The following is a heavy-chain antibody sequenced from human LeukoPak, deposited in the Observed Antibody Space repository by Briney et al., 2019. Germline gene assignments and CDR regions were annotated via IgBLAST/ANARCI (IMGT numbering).Heavy chain of an antibody. CDR1: GFTFSSYS. J-gene: IGHJ3*02. Sequence: GGSLRLSCAASGFTFSSYSMNWVRQAPGKGLEWVSSISSSSSYIYYADSVKGRFTIPRDNAKNSLYLQMNSLRAEDTAVYYCARDGHDFWSRRGDAFDIWGQGTMVTVSS. CDR3: ARDGHDFWSRRGDAFDI. D-gene: IGHD3-3*01. V-gene: IGHV3-21*01. CDR2: ISSSSSYI.